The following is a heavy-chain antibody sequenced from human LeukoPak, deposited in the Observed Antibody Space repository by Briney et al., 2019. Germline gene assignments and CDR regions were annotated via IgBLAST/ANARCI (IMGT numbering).Heavy chain of an antibody. CDR1: EFSXXXXX. J-gene: IGHJ3*02. Sequence: PGGSLRLSCAASEFSXXXXXXNWVRQAPGXGXXXXXSIRQSGDITYYADSVKGRFTISRDNSMNTLLLQMNSLSREDTAVYYCVRSGGSDGWVAFDIWGQGTVVTVSS. V-gene: IGHV3-23*01. CDR2: IRQSGDIT. CDR3: VRSGGSDGWVAFDI. D-gene: IGHD5-24*01.